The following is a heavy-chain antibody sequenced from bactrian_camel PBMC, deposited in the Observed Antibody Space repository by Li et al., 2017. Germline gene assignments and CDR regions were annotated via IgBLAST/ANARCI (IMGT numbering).Heavy chain of an antibody. Sequence: HVQLVESGGGSVQPGGSLSLSCTWSGGLGTNYCMAWFRQAPGKEREGVAAISTGGLIPAYADSVKGRFSISRDNTKNTMWLQMNSLKPEDTATYYCAASSSGGAWPKARAHTPSEYMYWGQGTQVTVS. D-gene: IGHD5*01. J-gene: IGHJ4*01. CDR3: AASSSGGAWPKARAHTPSEYMY. CDR1: GGLGTNYC. V-gene: IGHV3S53*01. CDR2: ISTGGLIP.